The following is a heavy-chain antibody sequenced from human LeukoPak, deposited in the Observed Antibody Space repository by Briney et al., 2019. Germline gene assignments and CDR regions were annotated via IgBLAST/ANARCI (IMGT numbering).Heavy chain of an antibody. CDR2: ISGHNVNT. CDR1: GYTFTTYG. V-gene: IGHV1-18*01. J-gene: IGHJ5*02. Sequence: GASVKVSCKASGYTFTTYGISWVRQAPGQGLEWMGWISGHNVNTNYAQNLQGRVTMTTDTSTSTAYMELRSLRSDDTAVYYCARGSAGYCSSTSCYVKWFDPWGQGTLVTVSS. D-gene: IGHD2-2*01. CDR3: ARGSAGYCSSTSCYVKWFDP.